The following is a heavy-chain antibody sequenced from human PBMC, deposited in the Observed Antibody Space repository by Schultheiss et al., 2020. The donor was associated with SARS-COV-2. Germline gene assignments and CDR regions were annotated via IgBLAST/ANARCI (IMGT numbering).Heavy chain of an antibody. V-gene: IGHV4-59*01. CDR1: GGSITGYY. D-gene: IGHD4-11*01. Sequence: SETLSLTCTVSGGSITGYYWSWIRQPPGKGLEWIGYIYYSGSTNYNPSLKSRVSISVDTSKNQFSLRLNSVTAADTAVYFCARRTIGTRASYDYWGQGTLVTGSS. CDR2: IYYSGST. CDR3: ARRTIGTRASYDY. J-gene: IGHJ4*02.